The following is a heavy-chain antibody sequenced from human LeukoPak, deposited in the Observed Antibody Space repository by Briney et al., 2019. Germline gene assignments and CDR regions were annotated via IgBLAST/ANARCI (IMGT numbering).Heavy chain of an antibody. CDR2: INSDGSST. Sequence: GGSLRLSCAASGFTFSSYWMHWVRQAPGKGLVWVSRINSDGSSTSYADSVKGRFTISRDNAKNTLYLQMNSLRAEDTAVYYCAREVLLYDFWSGYFFDYWSQGTLVTVSS. CDR1: GFTFSSYW. D-gene: IGHD3-3*01. CDR3: AREVLLYDFWSGYFFDY. J-gene: IGHJ4*02. V-gene: IGHV3-74*01.